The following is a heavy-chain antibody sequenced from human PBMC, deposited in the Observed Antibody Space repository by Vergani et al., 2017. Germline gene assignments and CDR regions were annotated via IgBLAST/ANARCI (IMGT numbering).Heavy chain of an antibody. D-gene: IGHD3-3*01. J-gene: IGHJ6*03. CDR1: GGSFSGYY. Sequence: QVQLQQWGAGLLKPSETLSLTCAVYGGSFSGYYWSWIRQPPGKGLEWIGEINHSGSTNYNPSLKSRVTISVDKSKNQFSLKLSSVTAADTAVYYCARGQNYDFWSGYNYYYMDVWGKGTTVTVS. CDR3: ARGQNYDFWSGYNYYYMDV. CDR2: INHSGST. V-gene: IGHV4-34*01.